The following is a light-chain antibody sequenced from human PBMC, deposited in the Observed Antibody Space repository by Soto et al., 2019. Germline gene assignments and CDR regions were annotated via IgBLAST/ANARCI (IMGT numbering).Light chain of an antibody. Sequence: QSLLTQPPSVSAAPGQKVTISCSGSTSNIGNNYVSWYQHLPGAAPKLLIYDYNRRPSGIPDRFSGSRSGTLATLGITGLQTGDEADYYCATWDSSLRAYVFGAGTKLTVL. J-gene: IGLJ1*01. CDR2: DYN. V-gene: IGLV1-51*01. CDR1: TSNIGNNY. CDR3: ATWDSSLRAYV.